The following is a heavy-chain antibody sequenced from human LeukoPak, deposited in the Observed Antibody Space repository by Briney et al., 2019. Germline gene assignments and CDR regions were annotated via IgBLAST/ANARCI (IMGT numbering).Heavy chain of an antibody. V-gene: IGHV3-13*01. CDR3: TRSTYCNSTSCYPGAFDI. D-gene: IGHD2-2*01. Sequence: QPGGSLRLSCAASGFSFSNYDMRWVRHPTGKGLEWVSAIGTVGDTFYPASVKGRFTISRDHAKNFLYLQMNSLRAGETAVYYCTRSTYCNSTSCYPGAFDIWGQGTMVTVSA. CDR1: GFSFSNYD. J-gene: IGHJ3*02. CDR2: IGTVGDT.